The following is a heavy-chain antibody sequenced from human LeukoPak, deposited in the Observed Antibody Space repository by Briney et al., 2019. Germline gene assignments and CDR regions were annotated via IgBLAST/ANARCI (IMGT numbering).Heavy chain of an antibody. V-gene: IGHV4-31*03. J-gene: IGHJ4*02. Sequence: PSQTLSLTCTVSGGSISSGGYYWSWIRQHPGKGLEWIGYIYYSGSSYYNPSLKSRVTMSVDTSKNQFSLNLSSMTAADTAVYYCARGLTSSSWASPFDQWGQGTLVTVSS. CDR2: IYYSGSS. CDR1: GGSISSGGYY. D-gene: IGHD6-13*01. CDR3: ARGLTSSSWASPFDQ.